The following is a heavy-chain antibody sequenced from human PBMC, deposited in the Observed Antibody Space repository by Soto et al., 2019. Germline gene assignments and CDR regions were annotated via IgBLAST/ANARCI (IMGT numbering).Heavy chain of an antibody. Sequence: ASVKVSCKASGYTFSSHGITWVRQAPGQGLEWMGWISTFYGNANYAQKVQGRVTMTIDKSTSTAYMELSSLRSEDTAVYYCARGTAMATYNWFDPWGQGTLVTVSS. CDR3: ARGTAMATYNWFDP. D-gene: IGHD5-18*01. J-gene: IGHJ5*02. V-gene: IGHV1-18*04. CDR2: ISTFYGNA. CDR1: GYTFSSHG.